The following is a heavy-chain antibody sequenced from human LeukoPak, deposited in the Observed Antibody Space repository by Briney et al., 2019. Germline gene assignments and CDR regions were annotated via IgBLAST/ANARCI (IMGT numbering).Heavy chain of an antibody. V-gene: IGHV3-30*18. J-gene: IGHJ4*02. CDR2: ISYDGSNK. Sequence: GGSLRLPCAASGFTFSSYGMHWVRQAPGKGLEWVAVISYDGSNKYYADSVKGRFTISRDNSKNTLYLQMNSLRAEDTAVYYCAKAVYRYQLLWNDYWGQGTLVTVSS. CDR3: AKAVYRYQLLWNDY. D-gene: IGHD2-2*01. CDR1: GFTFSSYG.